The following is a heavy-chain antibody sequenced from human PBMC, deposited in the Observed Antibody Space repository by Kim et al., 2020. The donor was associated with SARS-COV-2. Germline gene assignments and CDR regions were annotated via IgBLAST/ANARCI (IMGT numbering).Heavy chain of an antibody. CDR3: TTETVSY. V-gene: IGHV3-15*01. J-gene: IGHJ4*02. CDR2: DGGTT. Sequence: DGGTTDYAAPVKGRFTISRDDSKNTLYLQMNSLKTEDTAVYYCTTETVSYWGQGTLVTVSS.